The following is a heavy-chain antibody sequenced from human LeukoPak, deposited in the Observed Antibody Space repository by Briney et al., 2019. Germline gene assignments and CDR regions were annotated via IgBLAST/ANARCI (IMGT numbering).Heavy chain of an antibody. CDR1: GYTFTGYY. V-gene: IGHV1-2*02. D-gene: IGHD1-26*01. CDR2: INPNSGGT. J-gene: IGHJ6*03. CDR3: ARDGGRGVYYMDV. Sequence: ASVKVSCKASGYTFTGYYMHWVRQAPGQGLEWMGWINPNSGGTNYAQKFQGRVTMTRDTSISTACMELSRLRSDDTAVYYCARDGGRGVYYMDVWGKGTTVTVSS.